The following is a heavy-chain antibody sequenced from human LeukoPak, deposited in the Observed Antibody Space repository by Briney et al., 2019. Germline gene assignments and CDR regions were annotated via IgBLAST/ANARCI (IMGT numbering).Heavy chain of an antibody. CDR3: ARGGYYYDSSGLIYFDY. V-gene: IGHV4-34*01. CDR1: GGSFSGYY. CDR2: INHSGST. Sequence: PSETLSLTCAVYGGSFSGYYWSWIRQPPGKGLEWIGEINHSGSTNYNPSLKSRVTISVDTSKNQFSLKLSSVTAADTAVYYCARGGYYYDSSGLIYFDYWGQGTLVTVSS. J-gene: IGHJ4*02. D-gene: IGHD3-22*01.